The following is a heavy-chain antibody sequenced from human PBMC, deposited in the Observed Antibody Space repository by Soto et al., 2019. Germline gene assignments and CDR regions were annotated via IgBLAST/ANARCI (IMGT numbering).Heavy chain of an antibody. CDR3: AKGTGTTFYVDY. J-gene: IGHJ4*02. CDR1: GFTFSSYS. D-gene: IGHD1-7*01. Sequence: EVQLVESGGGLVKPGGSLRLSCAASGFTFSSYSMKWVRQAPGKGLEWVSSISSSSSYIYYADSVKGRFTISRDNAKNSLYLQMNSLRAEDTAVYYCAKGTGTTFYVDYWGQGTLVTVSS. V-gene: IGHV3-21*01. CDR2: ISSSSSYI.